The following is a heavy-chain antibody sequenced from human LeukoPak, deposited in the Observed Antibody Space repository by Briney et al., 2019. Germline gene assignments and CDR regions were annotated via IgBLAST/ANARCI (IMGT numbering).Heavy chain of an antibody. Sequence: ASVKVSCKASGYTFNSYAVHWVRQAPGERLEWMGWINTLNGNTEYSQKFQGRVTFSRDTSASTAYMELSSLRSDDTAVYYCARAGWELWATDYWGQGTLVTVSS. V-gene: IGHV1-3*04. CDR2: INTLNGNT. D-gene: IGHD1-26*01. J-gene: IGHJ4*02. CDR3: ARAGWELWATDY. CDR1: GYTFNSYA.